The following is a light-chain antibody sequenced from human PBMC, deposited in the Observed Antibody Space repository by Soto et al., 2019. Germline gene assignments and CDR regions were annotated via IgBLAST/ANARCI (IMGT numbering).Light chain of an antibody. CDR1: QSVSSN. CDR2: GAS. CDR3: QQYNNWPPWT. Sequence: EIVMTQSPATLSVSQGERATLSCRASQSVSSNLAWYQQKPGQAPRLLIYGASTRATVIPARFSGSGSGTEFTLTISSLLSEDFSVYYCQQYNNWPPWTFGQGTKVEIK. V-gene: IGKV3-15*01. J-gene: IGKJ1*01.